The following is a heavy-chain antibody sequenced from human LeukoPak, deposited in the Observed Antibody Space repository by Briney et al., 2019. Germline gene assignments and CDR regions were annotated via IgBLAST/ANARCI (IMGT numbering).Heavy chain of an antibody. Sequence: PGGSLRLSCAASGFTFDDYGMSWVRQVPGTGLELDSGINWNGGSTGYADSVKGRFTISRDNAKNSLYLQMNSLRAEDTALYYCARAREPRVTVSTFDYWGQGTLVTVSS. V-gene: IGHV3-20*04. CDR2: INWNGGST. CDR3: ARAREPRVTVSTFDY. D-gene: IGHD4-17*01. J-gene: IGHJ4*02. CDR1: GFTFDDYG.